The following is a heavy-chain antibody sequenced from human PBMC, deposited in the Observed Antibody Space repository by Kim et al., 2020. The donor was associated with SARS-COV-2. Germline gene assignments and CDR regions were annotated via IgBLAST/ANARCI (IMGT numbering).Heavy chain of an antibody. CDR3: ARELSTRGQWLSLLGY. CDR1: GYTFTSYA. Sequence: ASVKVSCKASGYTFTSYAMHWVRQAPGQRLEWMGWINAGNGNTKYSQKFQGRVTITRDTSASTAYMELSSLRSEDTAVYYCARELSTRGQWLSLLGYWGQGTLVTVSS. V-gene: IGHV1-3*01. J-gene: IGHJ4*02. CDR2: INAGNGNT. D-gene: IGHD6-19*01.